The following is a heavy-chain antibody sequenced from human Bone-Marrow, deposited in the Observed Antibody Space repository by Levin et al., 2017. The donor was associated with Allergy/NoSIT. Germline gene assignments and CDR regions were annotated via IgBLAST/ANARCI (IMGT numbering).Heavy chain of an antibody. J-gene: IGHJ4*02. Sequence: SLKISCAASGFTFDDYAMNWVRQAPGKGLEWVSGISWNSGNIGYADSVKGRFTISSDNAKNSLYLQMNSLRAEDTALYSCAKDSCSTFRCYLNYWGQGTLVTVSS. V-gene: IGHV3-9*01. CDR1: GFTFDDYA. CDR3: AKDSCSTFRCYLNY. CDR2: ISWNSGNI. D-gene: IGHD2/OR15-2a*01.